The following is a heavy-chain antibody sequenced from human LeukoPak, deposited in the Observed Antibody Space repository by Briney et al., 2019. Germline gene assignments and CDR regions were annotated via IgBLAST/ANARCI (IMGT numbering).Heavy chain of an antibody. CDR3: ARGLIGSGSYIY. D-gene: IGHD3-10*01. Sequence: ASVKVSCKASGSTFTSYGISWVRLAPGHGLEWMGWISAYNGNTNYAQKLQGRVTMTTDTSTSTAYMELRSPGAYEPAVYYCARGLIGSGSYIYWCQRTLITVAS. CDR2: ISAYNGNT. V-gene: IGHV1-18*01. J-gene: IGHJ4*02. CDR1: GSTFTSYG.